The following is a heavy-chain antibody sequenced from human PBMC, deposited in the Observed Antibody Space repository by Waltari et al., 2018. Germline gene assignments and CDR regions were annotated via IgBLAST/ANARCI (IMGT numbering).Heavy chain of an antibody. CDR2: MFFSEGP. J-gene: IGHJ4*02. V-gene: IGHV4-39*01. Sequence: QLQLQESGPGLVNPSETLSLTCTVSGGSIGSSTYYRAWLRPPPGQGLEVIVKMFFSEGPYYNPSVKDRVTISVDTGKNQFSLKLSSVTAADTAVYHCARIHSSGYYFVDYWGQGTLSTVSS. CDR3: ARIHSSGYYFVDY. CDR1: GGSIGSSTYY. D-gene: IGHD3-22*01.